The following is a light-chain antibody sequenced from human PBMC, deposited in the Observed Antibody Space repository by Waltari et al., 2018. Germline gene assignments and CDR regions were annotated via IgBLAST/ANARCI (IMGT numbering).Light chain of an antibody. CDR2: KDE. V-gene: IGLV3-25*03. CDR1: ALPKQY. Sequence: SYELTQPPSVSVSPGQTARITCSGDALPKQYVYWYQQKPGQAPVLFLYKDEERPSGIPERFSCSSSGTTATLTISGVQAEDEADYYCQSADSTGTYYVFAAGTKVTVL. CDR3: QSADSTGTYYV. J-gene: IGLJ1*01.